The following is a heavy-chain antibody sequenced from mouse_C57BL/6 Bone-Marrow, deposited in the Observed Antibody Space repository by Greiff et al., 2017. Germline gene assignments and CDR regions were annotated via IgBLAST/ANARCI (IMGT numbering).Heavy chain of an antibody. CDR2: FYPGSGSI. CDR3: ARHESVVRHWYFDV. V-gene: IGHV1-62-2*01. D-gene: IGHD1-1*02. CDR1: GYTFTEYT. J-gene: IGHJ1*03. Sequence: VKLVESGAELVKPGASVKLSCKASGYTFTEYTIHWVKQRSGQGLEWIGWFYPGSGSIKYNEKFKDKATLTADKSSSTVYMELSRLTSEDSAVYFCARHESVVRHWYFDVWGTGTTVTVAS.